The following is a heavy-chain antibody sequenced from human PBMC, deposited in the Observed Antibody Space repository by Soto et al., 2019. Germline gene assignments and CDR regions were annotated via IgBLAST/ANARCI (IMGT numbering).Heavy chain of an antibody. D-gene: IGHD2-15*01. CDR1: GGSISSSSYY. Sequence: PSETLSLTCTVSGGSISSSSYYWGWIRQPPGKGLEWIGSIYYSGSTYYNPSLKSRVTISVDTSKNQFSLKLSSVTAADTAVYYCARHPYCSGGSCYPLGCYGMDVWGQGTTVTVSS. V-gene: IGHV4-39*01. J-gene: IGHJ6*02. CDR3: ARHPYCSGGSCYPLGCYGMDV. CDR2: IYYSGST.